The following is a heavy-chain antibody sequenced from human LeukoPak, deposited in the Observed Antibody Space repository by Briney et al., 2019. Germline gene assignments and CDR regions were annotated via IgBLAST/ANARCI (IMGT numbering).Heavy chain of an antibody. CDR2: IHKNAIT. CDR1: GLTFNSYS. CDR3: ARSLRVRGVPDYMDV. D-gene: IGHD3-10*01. Sequence: GGSLRLSCAASGLTFNSYSMNWVRQAPGKGLEWVSVIHKNAITHHAATVKGRFTISRDNAKNMLYLQMNSLRVEDTAVYYCARSLRVRGVPDYMDVWGKGTTVIISS. J-gene: IGHJ6*03. V-gene: IGHV3-53*01.